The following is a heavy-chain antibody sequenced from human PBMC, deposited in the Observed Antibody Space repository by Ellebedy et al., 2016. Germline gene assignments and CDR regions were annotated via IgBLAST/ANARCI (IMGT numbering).Heavy chain of an antibody. Sequence: GESLKISCAASGFTFISYTMTWVRQAPGKGLEWVSYISSSSSTIYYADSVKGRFTISRDNAKNSLYLQMNGLRDGDTAVYYCARGLATVGAIIVPGYWGQGTLVTVSS. J-gene: IGHJ4*02. CDR3: ARGLATVGAIIVPGY. D-gene: IGHD3-10*01. CDR1: GFTFISYT. CDR2: ISSSSSTI. V-gene: IGHV3-48*02.